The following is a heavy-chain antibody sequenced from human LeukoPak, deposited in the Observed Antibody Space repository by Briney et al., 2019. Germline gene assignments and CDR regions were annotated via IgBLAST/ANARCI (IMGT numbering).Heavy chain of an antibody. D-gene: IGHD2-15*01. J-gene: IGHJ6*02. CDR3: AKASAMVAAISGMDV. CDR2: ISWNSGSI. CDR1: GFSFSGHW. V-gene: IGHV3-9*01. Sequence: GGSLRLSCTASGFSFSGHWMHWVRQAPGKGLEWVSGISWNSGSIGYADSVKGRFTISRDNAKNSLYLQMNSLRAEDTALYYCAKASAMVAAISGMDVWGQGTTVTVSS.